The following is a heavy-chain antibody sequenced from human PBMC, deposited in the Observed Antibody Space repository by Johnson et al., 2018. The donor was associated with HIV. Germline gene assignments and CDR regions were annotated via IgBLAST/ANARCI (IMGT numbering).Heavy chain of an antibody. CDR3: ARVLGYYDSNGYYFGDGFDV. D-gene: IGHD3-22*01. Sequence: QLVESGGGLAKPAWSPRLSCAASQFIFSNDYMNCVRQAPGNGLALVGQVNPNGDSTYLIDSGKDRFNTPRDNAKNSLYLQMHSLEAEDTALYYCARVLGYYDSNGYYFGDGFDVWGLGTMVTVSS. CDR1: QFIFSNDY. V-gene: IGHV3-25*03. J-gene: IGHJ3*01. CDR2: VNPNGDST.